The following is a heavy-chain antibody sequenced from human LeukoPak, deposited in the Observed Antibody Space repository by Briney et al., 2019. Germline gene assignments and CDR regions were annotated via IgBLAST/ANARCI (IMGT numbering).Heavy chain of an antibody. Sequence: GGSLRLSCVTSGFMFSAYAMSWVRQAPGKGLEWVSISGSGERTYYTDSVKGRFTVSRDNSKNTLYLQMKSPRAEDTAVYYCVSQSYSGSDNYYFHYWGQGTLVAVSS. CDR1: GFMFSAYA. J-gene: IGHJ4*02. D-gene: IGHD1-26*01. CDR2: ISGSGERT. CDR3: VSQSYSGSDNYYFHY. V-gene: IGHV3-23*01.